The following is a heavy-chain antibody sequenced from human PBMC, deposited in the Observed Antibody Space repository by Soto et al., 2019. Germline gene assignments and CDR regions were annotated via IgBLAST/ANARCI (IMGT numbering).Heavy chain of an antibody. CDR1: GGSISSYY. J-gene: IGHJ6*03. CDR3: ARGDIVVVPAANPPLIDYYYMDV. D-gene: IGHD2-2*01. V-gene: IGHV4-59*01. CDR2: IYYSGST. Sequence: SETLSLTCTVSGGSISSYYWSWIRQPPGKGLEWIGYIYYSGSTNYNPSLKSRVTISVYTSKNQFSLKLSSVTAADTAVYYCARGDIVVVPAANPPLIDYYYMDVWGKGTTVTVSS.